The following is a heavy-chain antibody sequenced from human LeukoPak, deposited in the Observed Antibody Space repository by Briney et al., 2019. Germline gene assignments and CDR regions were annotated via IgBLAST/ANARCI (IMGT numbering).Heavy chain of an antibody. D-gene: IGHD1-7*01. J-gene: IGHJ3*02. CDR2: ISSSSSSYI. CDR3: ARAELRTAAYAFDI. Sequence: GGSLRLSCAASGFTFSSYSMNWVRQAPGKGLEWVSSISSSSSSYIYYADSVKGRFTISRDNAKNSLYLQMNSLRAEDTAVYYCARAELRTAAYAFDIWGQGTMVTVSS. CDR1: GFTFSSYS. V-gene: IGHV3-21*01.